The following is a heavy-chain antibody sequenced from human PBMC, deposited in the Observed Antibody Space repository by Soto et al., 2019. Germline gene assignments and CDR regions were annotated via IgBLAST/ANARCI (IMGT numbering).Heavy chain of an antibody. V-gene: IGHV4-39*01. Sequence: SETLSLTCTVSGGSISSSSYYWGWIRQPPGKGLEWIGSIYYSGSTYYNPSLKSRVTISVDTSKNQFSLKLSSVTAADTAVYYCARHIPDFWSGYYKGRPDYWGQGTLVTVSS. D-gene: IGHD3-3*01. J-gene: IGHJ4*02. CDR1: GGSISSSSYY. CDR3: ARHIPDFWSGYYKGRPDY. CDR2: IYYSGST.